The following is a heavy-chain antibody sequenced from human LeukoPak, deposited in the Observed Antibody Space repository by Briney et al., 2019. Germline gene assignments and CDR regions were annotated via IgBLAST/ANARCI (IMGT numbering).Heavy chain of an antibody. CDR2: IWYDGSNK. CDR1: GFTFSNYG. V-gene: IGHV3-33*01. D-gene: IGHD2/OR15-2a*01. J-gene: IGHJ4*02. Sequence: GGSLRLSCAASGFTFSNYGMLWVRQAPGKGLEWVAVIWYDGSNKYYADSVKGRFTISRDNSKNTLYLQMNGLRAEDTAVYYCARGLIDAPIVSADWGQGTLVTVSS. CDR3: ARGLIDAPIVSAD.